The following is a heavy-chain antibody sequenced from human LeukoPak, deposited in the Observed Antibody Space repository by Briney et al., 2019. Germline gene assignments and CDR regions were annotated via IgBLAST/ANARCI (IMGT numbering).Heavy chain of an antibody. CDR2: ISTGGST. Sequence: PGGSLRLSCVASGLTVSRHYMTWVRQAPGKGLEWLSVISTGGSTNYADSVKGRFTISRDNSKNILYLQMNSLRAEDTAVYYCARDDYYDSGGLDYWGQGILVTVSS. CDR1: GLTVSRHY. J-gene: IGHJ4*02. CDR3: ARDDYYDSGGLDY. V-gene: IGHV3-53*01. D-gene: IGHD3-22*01.